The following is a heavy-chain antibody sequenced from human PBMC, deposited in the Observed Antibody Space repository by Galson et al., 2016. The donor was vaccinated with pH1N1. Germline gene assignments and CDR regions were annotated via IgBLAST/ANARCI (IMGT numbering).Heavy chain of an antibody. D-gene: IGHD6-25*01. V-gene: IGHV3-23*01. J-gene: IGHJ6*02. CDR1: GFIFNSYA. CDR2: ISGSGGST. CDR3: ARAGRLLGPYHCYAMDV. Sequence: SLRLSCAASGFIFNSYAMSWVRQAPGKGLEWVSIISGSGGSTKYADSVKGRLTISRDNPKNTLYLQLTSLSAEDTAIYYCARAGRLLGPYHCYAMDVWGQGTTVTVSS.